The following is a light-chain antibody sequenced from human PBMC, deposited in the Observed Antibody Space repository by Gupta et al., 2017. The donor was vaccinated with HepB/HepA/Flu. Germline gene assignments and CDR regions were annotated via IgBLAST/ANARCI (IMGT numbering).Light chain of an antibody. V-gene: IGKV3-20*01. Sequence: EIVLTQSPGTLSLSPGERATLSCRASQSVSSSYLAWYQQKPGQAPRLLISGASSSAMSITDRFSGRGDGTDFTLTSSIREHEDCEVYYWQYDGSHRILGQGTKLEIK. CDR3: QYDGSHRI. J-gene: IGKJ2*02. CDR1: QSVSSSY. CDR2: GAS.